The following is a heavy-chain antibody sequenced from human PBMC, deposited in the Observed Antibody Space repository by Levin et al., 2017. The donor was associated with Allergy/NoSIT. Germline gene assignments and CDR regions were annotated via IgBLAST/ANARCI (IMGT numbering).Heavy chain of an antibody. V-gene: IGHV4-39*01. CDR3: ARILLRWEYYYYGMDV. CDR2: IYYRGST. D-gene: IGHD4-23*01. CDR1: GGSISSSSYY. J-gene: IGHJ6*02. Sequence: SQTLSLPCTVSGGSISSSSYYWGWIRQPPGKGLEWIGSIYYRGSTYYNPSLKSRVTISVDTSKNQFSLKLSSVTAADTAVYYCARILLRWEYYYYGMDVWGQGTTVTVSS.